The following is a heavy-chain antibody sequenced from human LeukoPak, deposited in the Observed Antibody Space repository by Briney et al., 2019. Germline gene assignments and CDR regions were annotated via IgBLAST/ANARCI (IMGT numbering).Heavy chain of an antibody. CDR1: GYTFTGYY. J-gene: IGHJ4*02. D-gene: IGHD3-22*01. Sequence: GASVKVSCKASGYTFTGYYMHWVRQAPGQGLEWMGWINPNSGGTNYAQKFQGRVTMTRDTSISTAYMELSRLRSDDTAVYYCARDCYDSSGYPRTLGYWGQGTLVTVSS. V-gene: IGHV1-2*02. CDR3: ARDCYDSSGYPRTLGY. CDR2: INPNSGGT.